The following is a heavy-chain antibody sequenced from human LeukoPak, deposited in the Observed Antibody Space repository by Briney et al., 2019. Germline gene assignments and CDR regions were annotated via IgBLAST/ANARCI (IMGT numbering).Heavy chain of an antibody. CDR1: GFTFSSYS. J-gene: IGHJ4*02. V-gene: IGHV3-21*01. Sequence: GGSLRLSCAASGFTFSSYSMNWVRQAPGKGLEWVSSISSSSSYIYYADSVKGRFTISRGNAKNSLYLQMNSLRAEDTAVYYCARARYSYGTVDYWGQGTLVTVSS. CDR2: ISSSSSYI. CDR3: ARARYSYGTVDY. D-gene: IGHD5-18*01.